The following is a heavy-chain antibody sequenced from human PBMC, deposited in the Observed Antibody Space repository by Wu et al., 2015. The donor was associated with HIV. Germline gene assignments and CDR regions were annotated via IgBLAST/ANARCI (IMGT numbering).Heavy chain of an antibody. Sequence: QVQLVQSGAEVKKTGASVKVSCKASEYTFTSYDINWVRQATGQGLEWMGWMNPNSGSAGYAQKFQGRVTMTRNTSISTAYMELSSLRSEDTAVYYCTRAARGSCPTTSCYTLDSWGQGTPVTVSS. CDR2: MNPNSGSA. J-gene: IGHJ4*02. CDR1: EYTFTSYD. D-gene: IGHD2-2*02. V-gene: IGHV1-8*01. CDR3: TRAARGSCPTTSCYTLDS.